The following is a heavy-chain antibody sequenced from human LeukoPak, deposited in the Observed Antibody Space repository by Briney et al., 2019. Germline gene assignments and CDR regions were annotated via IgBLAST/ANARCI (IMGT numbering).Heavy chain of an antibody. CDR1: GGSISSYY. Sequence: SETLSLTCTVSGGSISSYYWSWIRQPPGKGLEWIGYIYYSGSTNYNPSLKSRVTISVDTSKNQFSLKLSSVTAADTAMYYCARAVLATKSEHWFDPWGQGTLVTVSS. D-gene: IGHD2-8*01. CDR2: IYYSGST. J-gene: IGHJ5*02. CDR3: ARAVLATKSEHWFDP. V-gene: IGHV4-59*01.